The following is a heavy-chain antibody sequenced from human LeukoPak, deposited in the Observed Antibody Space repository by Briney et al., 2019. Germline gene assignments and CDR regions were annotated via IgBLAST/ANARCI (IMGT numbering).Heavy chain of an antibody. CDR3: ARATTGRYDAFDI. Sequence: GGSLRLSCVASGFSFSTHWMHWVRQAPGKGLEWVSSISSSSSYIYYADSVKGRFTISRDNAKNSLYLQMNSLRAEDTAVYYCARATTGRYDAFDIWGQGTMVTVSS. D-gene: IGHD1-1*01. J-gene: IGHJ3*02. CDR2: ISSSSSYI. V-gene: IGHV3-21*01. CDR1: GFSFSTHW.